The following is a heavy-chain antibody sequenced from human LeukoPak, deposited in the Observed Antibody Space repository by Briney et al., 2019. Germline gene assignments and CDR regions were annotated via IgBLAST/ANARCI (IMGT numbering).Heavy chain of an antibody. CDR3: AKGMVYAHEYYLDY. CDR1: GFTFSSYA. J-gene: IGHJ4*02. Sequence: GGSLRLSCAASGFTFSSYAMSWVRQAPGKGLEWVSAISGSGGSTYYADSVKGRFTISRDNSKNTLYLQMNSLRAEDTAVYYCAKGMVYAHEYYLDYWGQGTLVTVSS. D-gene: IGHD2-8*01. V-gene: IGHV3-23*01. CDR2: ISGSGGST.